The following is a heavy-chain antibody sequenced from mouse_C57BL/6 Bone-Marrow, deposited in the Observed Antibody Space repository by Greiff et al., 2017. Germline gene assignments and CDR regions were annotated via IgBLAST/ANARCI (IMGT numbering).Heavy chain of an antibody. CDR1: GYTFTSYW. V-gene: IGHV1-74*01. J-gene: IGHJ4*01. D-gene: IGHD2-4*01. CDR2: IHPSDSDT. Sequence: VKLVESGAELVKPGASVKVSCKASGYTFTSYWMHWVKQRPGQGLEWIGRIHPSDSDTNYNQKFKGKATLTVDKSSSTAYMQLSSLTSEDSAVYYCAIRRDYDDGYYYARDYWGQGTSVTVSS. CDR3: AIRRDYDDGYYYARDY.